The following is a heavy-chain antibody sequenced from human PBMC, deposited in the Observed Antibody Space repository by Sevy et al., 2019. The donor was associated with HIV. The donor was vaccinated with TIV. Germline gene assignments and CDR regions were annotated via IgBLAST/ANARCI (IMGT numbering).Heavy chain of an antibody. CDR1: GFTFTNYW. J-gene: IGHJ4*02. Sequence: GESLKISCAASGFTFTNYWMSWVRQTPGKGLEWVATIKQDESEKHYVDSVKGGFAISRDNGKNSVSLQMKGLRAEDTALYYCAREVGGYNWRPYYFDSWGQGTLVTVSS. CDR2: IKQDESEK. CDR3: AREVGGYNWRPYYFDS. V-gene: IGHV3-7*01. D-gene: IGHD5-12*01.